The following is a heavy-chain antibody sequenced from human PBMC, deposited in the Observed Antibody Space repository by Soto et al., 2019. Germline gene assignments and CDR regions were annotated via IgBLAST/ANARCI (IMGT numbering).Heavy chain of an antibody. D-gene: IGHD6-6*01. CDR1: GGPISSYY. CDR3: AKDRLWGSSDRGAPDDFEV. Sequence: PSETLSLTCTVSGGPISSYYWSWIRQPAGKGLEWIGRIYTSGSTNYNPSLKSRVTMSVDTSKNQFSLKLSSVTAADTAVYYCAKDRLWGSSDRGAPDDFEVWGQGTMVTVSS. CDR2: IYTSGST. J-gene: IGHJ3*01. V-gene: IGHV4-4*07.